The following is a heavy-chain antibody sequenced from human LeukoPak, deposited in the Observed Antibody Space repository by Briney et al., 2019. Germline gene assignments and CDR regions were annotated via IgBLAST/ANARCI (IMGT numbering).Heavy chain of an antibody. Sequence: ASVKVSCKASGHTFTGYYMHWVRQAPGQGLEWMGWINPNSGGTNYAQKFQGRVTMTRDTSISTAYMELSRLRSDDTAVYYCARDQGPPGGMIVVVIPQGFDYWGQGTLVTVSS. D-gene: IGHD3-22*01. CDR1: GHTFTGYY. V-gene: IGHV1-2*02. CDR2: INPNSGGT. J-gene: IGHJ4*02. CDR3: ARDQGPPGGMIVVVIPQGFDY.